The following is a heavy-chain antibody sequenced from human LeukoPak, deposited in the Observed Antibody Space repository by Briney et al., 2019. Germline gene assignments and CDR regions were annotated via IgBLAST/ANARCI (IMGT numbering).Heavy chain of an antibody. V-gene: IGHV3-21*01. J-gene: IGHJ5*02. CDR3: ASEKVGTNWFDP. D-gene: IGHD1-26*01. CDR1: GFTFSSYS. CDR2: ISGGSNYI. Sequence: GGSLRLSCAASGFTFSSYSMNWVRQAPGKGLEWVSFISGGSNYIYYADSVKGRFTISRDNAKNSLYLQMNSLRVEDTAVYYCASEKVGTNWFDPWGQGTLVTVSS.